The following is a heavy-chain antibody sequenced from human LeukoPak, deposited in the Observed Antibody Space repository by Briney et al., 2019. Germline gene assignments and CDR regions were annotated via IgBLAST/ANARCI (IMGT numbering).Heavy chain of an antibody. CDR3: AREAAGDYGDYVFDY. D-gene: IGHD4-17*01. Sequence: ASVKVSCKASGYTFTGYYMHWVRQAPGQGLEWMGWINSNSGGTNYAQKFQGWVTMTRDTSISTAYMELSRLRSDDTAVYYCAREAAGDYGDYVFDYWGQGTLVTVSS. CDR2: INSNSGGT. CDR1: GYTFTGYY. J-gene: IGHJ4*02. V-gene: IGHV1-2*04.